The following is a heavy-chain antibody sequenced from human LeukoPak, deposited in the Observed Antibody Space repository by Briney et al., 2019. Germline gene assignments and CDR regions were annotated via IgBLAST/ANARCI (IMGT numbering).Heavy chain of an antibody. CDR1: GGSISSYY. Sequence: SETLSLTCTVSGGSISSYYWSWIRQPPGKGLEWIGYIYYSGSTNYNPSLKSRVTISVDTSKIQFSLKLSSVTAADTAVYYCARDRGTAPDYWGQGTLVTVSS. D-gene: IGHD1-1*01. CDR3: ARDRGTAPDY. CDR2: IYYSGST. V-gene: IGHV4-59*01. J-gene: IGHJ4*02.